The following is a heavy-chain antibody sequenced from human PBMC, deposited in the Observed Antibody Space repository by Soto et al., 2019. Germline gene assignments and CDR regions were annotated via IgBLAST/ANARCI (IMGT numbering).Heavy chain of an antibody. J-gene: IGHJ6*02. CDR3: AADSSGSTADYYYYFGMDV. D-gene: IGHD3-22*01. V-gene: IGHV1-18*01. CDR1: GDTLTRFG. CDR2: ISAYNGNT. Sequence: ASVKVSCKASGDTLTRFGISWVRQAPGQGLEWMGWISAYNGNTKYAHKLQGRVTMTTDTSTSTAYMELRGLRSDDTAVYDCAADSSGSTADYYYYFGMDVWGQGTTVTVSS.